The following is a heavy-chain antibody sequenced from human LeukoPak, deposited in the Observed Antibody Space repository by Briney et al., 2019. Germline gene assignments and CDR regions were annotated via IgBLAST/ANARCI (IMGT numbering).Heavy chain of an antibody. V-gene: IGHV1-18*01. D-gene: IGHD3-3*01. CDR1: GGTFSSYA. CDR3: ARNGWDDFWSGTNWFDP. Sequence: GSSVKVSCKASGGTFSSYAISWVRQAPGQGLEWMGWISAYNGNTNYAQKLQGRVTMTTDTSTSTAYMELRSLRSDDTAVYYCARNGWDDFWSGTNWFDPWGQGTLVTVSS. J-gene: IGHJ5*02. CDR2: ISAYNGNT.